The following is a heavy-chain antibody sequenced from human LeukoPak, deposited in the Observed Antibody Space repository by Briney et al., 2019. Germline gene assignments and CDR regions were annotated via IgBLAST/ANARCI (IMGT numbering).Heavy chain of an antibody. CDR1: GFTFSDYY. CDR2: ISSSGSTI. J-gene: IGHJ6*02. Sequence: GGSLRLSCAASGFTFSDYYMSWIRQAPGKGLEWVSYISSSGSTIYYADSVKGRFTTSRDNAKNSLYLQMNSLRAEDTAVYYCARVKNHYYYYGMDVWGQGTTVTVSS. D-gene: IGHD1-14*01. CDR3: ARVKNHYYYYGMDV. V-gene: IGHV3-11*01.